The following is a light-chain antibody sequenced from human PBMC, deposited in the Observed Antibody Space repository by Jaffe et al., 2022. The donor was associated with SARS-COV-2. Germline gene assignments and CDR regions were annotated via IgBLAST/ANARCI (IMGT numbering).Light chain of an antibody. J-gene: IGLJ3*02. CDR3: SSYTSSSRV. Sequence: QSALTQPASVSGSPGQSITISCTGTSSDVGGKNYVSWYQQHPGKAPKLMIYDVTNRPSGVSNRFSGSKSGNTASLTISGLQAEDEADYYCSSYTSSSRVFGGGTKLTVL. CDR2: DVT. CDR1: SSDVGGKNY. V-gene: IGLV2-14*01.